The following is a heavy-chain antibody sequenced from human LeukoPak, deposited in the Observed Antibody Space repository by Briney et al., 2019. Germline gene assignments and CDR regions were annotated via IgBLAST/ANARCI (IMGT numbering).Heavy chain of an antibody. CDR2: ISYDGSNK. J-gene: IGHJ3*02. CDR1: GFTFSSYA. CDR3: AAGRSGFHDAFDI. V-gene: IGHV3-30-3*02. D-gene: IGHD3-22*01. Sequence: GGSLRLSCAASGFTFSSYAMHWVRQAPGKGLEWVAVISYDGSNKYYADSVKGRFTISRDSSKNTLYLQMNSLRAEDTAVYYCAAGRSGFHDAFDIWGQGTMVTVSS.